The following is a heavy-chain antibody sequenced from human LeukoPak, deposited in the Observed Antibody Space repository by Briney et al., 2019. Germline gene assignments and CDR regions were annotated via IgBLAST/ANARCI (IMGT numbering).Heavy chain of an antibody. Sequence: GASLRLSCAASGFTFSSYAMSWVRQAPGKGLEWVSAISGSGGSTYYADSVKGRFTISRDNSKNTLYLQMTSLRAEDTAVYYCAKERGYCSGGSCYWDVRYFDYWGQGTLVTVSS. CDR2: ISGSGGST. V-gene: IGHV3-23*01. D-gene: IGHD2-15*01. CDR3: AKERGYCSGGSCYWDVRYFDY. CDR1: GFTFSSYA. J-gene: IGHJ4*02.